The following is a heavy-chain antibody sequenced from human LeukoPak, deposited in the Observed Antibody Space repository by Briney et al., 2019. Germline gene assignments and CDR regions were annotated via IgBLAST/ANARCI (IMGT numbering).Heavy chain of an antibody. J-gene: IGHJ4*02. CDR2: IYSGDGT. V-gene: IGHV3-53*01. CDR1: GFTVRSTY. CDR3: ACQLMDY. Sequence: PGGSLRLSCAPSGFTVRSTYMISVRQAPGKGLEWVSVIYSGDGTYYADSVKGRFTISRDNSKNTLYLQMNNLRVEDTAVYYCACQLMDYWGQGTLVTVSS. D-gene: IGHD2-8*01.